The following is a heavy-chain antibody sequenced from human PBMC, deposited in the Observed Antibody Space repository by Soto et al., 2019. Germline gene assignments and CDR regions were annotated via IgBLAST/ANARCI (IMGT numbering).Heavy chain of an antibody. D-gene: IGHD2-15*01. CDR1: GYTFTSYY. CDR2: INPSGGST. V-gene: IGHV1-46*03. J-gene: IGHJ5*02. Sequence: ASVKVSCKASGYTFTSYYMHWVRQAPGQGLEWMGIINPSGGSTSYAQKFQGRVTMTRDTSTSTVYMELSSLRSEDTAVYYCARGGTEYCSGGSCYSSANWFDPWGQGTLVTVSS. CDR3: ARGGTEYCSGGSCYSSANWFDP.